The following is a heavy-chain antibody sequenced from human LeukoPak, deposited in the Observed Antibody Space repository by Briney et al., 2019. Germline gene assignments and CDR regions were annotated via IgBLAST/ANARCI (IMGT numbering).Heavy chain of an antibody. CDR2: ISGSGGTT. J-gene: IGHJ4*02. CDR3: AKDGSRYSGSPSYFDS. CDR1: GFTFSSYA. D-gene: IGHD1-26*01. Sequence: PGGSLRLSCAASGFTFSSYAMSWVRQAPGKGLEWVSGISGSGGTTYYADSVKGRFTISRDNSKNTLYLQMGSLRAEDTAVYYCAKDGSRYSGSPSYFDSWGQGTLVTVSS. V-gene: IGHV3-23*01.